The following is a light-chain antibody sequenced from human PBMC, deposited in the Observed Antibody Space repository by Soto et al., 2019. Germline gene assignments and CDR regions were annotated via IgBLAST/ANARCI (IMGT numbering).Light chain of an antibody. CDR3: QQYYSYSLT. V-gene: IGKV1-8*01. Sequence: AIRMTQSPSSFSASTGDRVTITCRASQGISSYLAWYQQKPGKAPKLRIYAASTLQSGVPSRFSGSGSGTDFTLTISCLQSEDFATYYCQQYYSYSLTCGGGTKVESK. CDR1: QGISSY. J-gene: IGKJ4*01. CDR2: AAS.